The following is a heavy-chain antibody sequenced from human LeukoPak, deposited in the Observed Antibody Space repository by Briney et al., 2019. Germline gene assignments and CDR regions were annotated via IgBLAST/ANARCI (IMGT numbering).Heavy chain of an antibody. Sequence: GGSLRLSCAASGFTVSSNYMSWVRQAPGKGLEWVSVIYSGGSTYYADSVKGRFTISRDNSKNTLYLQMNSLRAEDTAVYYCARDHAGENWFDPWGQGTLVTVSS. CDR3: ARDHAGENWFDP. V-gene: IGHV3-66*01. J-gene: IGHJ5*02. D-gene: IGHD7-27*01. CDR1: GFTVSSNY. CDR2: IYSGGST.